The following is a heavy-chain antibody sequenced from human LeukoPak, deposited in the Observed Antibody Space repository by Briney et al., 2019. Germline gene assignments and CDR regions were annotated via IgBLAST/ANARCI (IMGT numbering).Heavy chain of an antibody. Sequence: PGGSLRLSCAASGSTFSSYAMHWVRQTPGKGLEWVAVMSSDGSKKYYADSVKGRFTISRDNSKNTLYLQMNSLRAEDTAVYYCAKKFRGTTVISGDYFGYWGQGTLVTVSS. J-gene: IGHJ4*02. CDR2: MSSDGSKK. CDR1: GSTFSSYA. D-gene: IGHD4-17*01. V-gene: IGHV3-30-3*02. CDR3: AKKFRGTTVISGDYFGY.